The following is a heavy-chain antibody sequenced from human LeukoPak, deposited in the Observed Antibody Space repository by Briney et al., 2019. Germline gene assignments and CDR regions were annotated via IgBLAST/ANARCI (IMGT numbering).Heavy chain of an antibody. CDR3: ASAGTTNNWFVP. D-gene: IGHD1-7*01. V-gene: IGHV4-59*01. CDR1: AVSLINFY. Sequence: SQTLCLTSAVSAVSLINFYSSWPSHPPGKGPERIAYISHTGGTTYNPSLKSRVTISIDTSKNQVSLTPSSVTAADTAVYSCASAGTTNNWFVPWGQGALVTVSS. J-gene: IGHJ5*02. CDR2: ISHTGGT.